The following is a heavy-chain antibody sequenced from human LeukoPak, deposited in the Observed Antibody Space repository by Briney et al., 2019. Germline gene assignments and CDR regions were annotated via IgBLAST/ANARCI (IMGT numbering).Heavy chain of an antibody. J-gene: IGHJ6*03. V-gene: IGHV3-74*01. CDR2: INSDGSST. CDR1: GFTFSSYW. Sequence: PGGSLRLSXAASGFTFSSYWMHWVRQAPGKGLVWVSRINSDGSSTSYADSVKGRFTISRDNAKNTLYLQMNSLRAEDTAVYYCARVLPDNSGYYKSYYYYMDVWGKGTTVTVSS. CDR3: ARVLPDNSGYYKSYYYYMDV. D-gene: IGHD3-22*01.